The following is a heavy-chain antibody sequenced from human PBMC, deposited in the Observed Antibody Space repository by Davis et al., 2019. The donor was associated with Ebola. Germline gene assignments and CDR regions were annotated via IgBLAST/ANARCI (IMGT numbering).Heavy chain of an antibody. CDR2: ISYDGSNK. V-gene: IGHV3-30-3*01. J-gene: IGHJ3*02. D-gene: IGHD1-7*01. CDR1: GFTFSSYA. Sequence: GESLKISCAASGFTFSSYAIHWVRQAPGKGLEWVAVISYDGSNKYYADSVKGRFTISRDNSKNTLYLQMNSLRAEDTAVYYCAKGGLYEGWNYKVFDIWGQGTMVTVSS. CDR3: AKGGLYEGWNYKVFDI.